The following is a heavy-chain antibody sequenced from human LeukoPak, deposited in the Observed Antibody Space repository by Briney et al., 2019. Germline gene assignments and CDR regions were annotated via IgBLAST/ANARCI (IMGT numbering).Heavy chain of an antibody. D-gene: IGHD3-22*01. V-gene: IGHV1-69*13. CDR3: ARGGYYYDSSGYSHLPDY. CDR2: IIPIVGTT. CDR1: GGTFSSYA. Sequence: ASVRVSCKASGGTFSSYAFSWVRQAPGQGLEWMGGIIPIVGTTNYAQMFQGRVTITADESTSTAYMELSSLRSEDTAVYYCARGGYYYDSSGYSHLPDYWGQGTLVTVSS. J-gene: IGHJ4*02.